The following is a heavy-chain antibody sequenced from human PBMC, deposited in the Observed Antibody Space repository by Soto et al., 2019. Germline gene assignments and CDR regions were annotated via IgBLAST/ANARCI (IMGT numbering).Heavy chain of an antibody. J-gene: IGHJ4*02. CDR2: SLYRGST. Sequence: QLQLQESGPGLVKPSETLSLTCSVSGGSISSRTHYWGWIRQSPGKHLEWIGSSLYRGSTHYNPAPNTRVTLSVDTSKTQVPVKVYSLTAADTAPYYCATADGLGVVASFFEYWGQGILDTFAS. V-gene: IGHV4-39*01. D-gene: IGHD3-3*01. CDR3: ATADGLGVVASFFEY. CDR1: GGSISSRTHY.